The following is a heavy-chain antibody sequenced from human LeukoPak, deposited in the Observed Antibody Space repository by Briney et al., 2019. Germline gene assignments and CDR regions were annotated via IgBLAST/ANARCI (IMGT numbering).Heavy chain of an antibody. V-gene: IGHV3-23*01. CDR1: GFTFSNNA. J-gene: IGHJ4*02. CDR3: AKGVSSLTFSFDY. D-gene: IGHD6-13*01. Sequence: GGSLRLSCAAPGFTFSNNAISGVPQAPGKGLEWVSSISGSSTYYADSVKGRFTISRDNSKNTLYLQMNSLRAEDTAIYYCAKGVSSLTFSFDYWGQGALVTVSS. CDR2: ISGSST.